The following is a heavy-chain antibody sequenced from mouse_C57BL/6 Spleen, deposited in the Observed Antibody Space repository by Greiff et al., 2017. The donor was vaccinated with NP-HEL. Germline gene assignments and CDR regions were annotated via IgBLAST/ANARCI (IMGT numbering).Heavy chain of an antibody. J-gene: IGHJ3*01. V-gene: IGHV1-69*01. CDR2: IDPSDSYT. CDR3: ARGSYYYGSSYRFAY. D-gene: IGHD1-1*01. Sequence: QVQLQQPGAELVMPGASVKLSCKASGYTFTSYWMHWVKQRPGQGLEWIGEIDPSDSYTNYNQKFKGKSTLTVDKSSSTAYMQLSSLTSEDSAVYYCARGSYYYGSSYRFAYWGQGTLVTVSA. CDR1: GYTFTSYW.